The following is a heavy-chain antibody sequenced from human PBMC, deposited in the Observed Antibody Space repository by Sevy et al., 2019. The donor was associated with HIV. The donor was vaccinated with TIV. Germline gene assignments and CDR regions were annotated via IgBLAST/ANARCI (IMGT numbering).Heavy chain of an antibody. CDR1: GGSISSGSYY. J-gene: IGHJ6*03. D-gene: IGHD3-9*01. V-gene: IGHV4-61*02. CDR2: IYTSGST. Sequence: SETLSLTCTVSGGSISSGSYYWSWIRQPAGKGLEWIGRIYTSGSTNYNPSLKSRVTISVDTSKNQFSLKLNSVTAADTAVYYCARAVMDDILTGYYGAMDVWGKGTTVTVSS. CDR3: ARAVMDDILTGYYGAMDV.